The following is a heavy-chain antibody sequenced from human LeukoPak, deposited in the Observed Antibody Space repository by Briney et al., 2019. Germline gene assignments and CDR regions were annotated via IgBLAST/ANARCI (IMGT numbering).Heavy chain of an antibody. CDR3: ARVADSGAWYFDF. J-gene: IGHJ4*02. CDR2: IKQDGSET. CDR1: GFTFIYYW. D-gene: IGHD6-13*01. Sequence: PGGSLRLSCAASGFTFIYYWMTWGRQPPGKGLERVAIIKQDGSETHYVDSVKGRFTISRDNAKNSLFLQMNSLRGEDTAVYYCARVADSGAWYFDFWGQGTLVTVSS. V-gene: IGHV3-7*01.